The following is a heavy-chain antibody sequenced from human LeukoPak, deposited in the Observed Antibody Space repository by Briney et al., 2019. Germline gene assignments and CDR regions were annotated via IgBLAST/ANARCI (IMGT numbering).Heavy chain of an antibody. CDR3: ARDGSSGWFYYYHYMDV. D-gene: IGHD6-19*01. CDR2: INPNSGDT. V-gene: IGHV1-2*02. Sequence: ASVKVSCKASGYTFTGYYMHWVRQAPGQGLEWMGWINPNSGDTKYAQKFQGRVTMTRDTSISTAYMELTRLRSDDTAVYYCARDGSSGWFYYYHYMDVWGTGTTVTVSS. J-gene: IGHJ6*03. CDR1: GYTFTGYY.